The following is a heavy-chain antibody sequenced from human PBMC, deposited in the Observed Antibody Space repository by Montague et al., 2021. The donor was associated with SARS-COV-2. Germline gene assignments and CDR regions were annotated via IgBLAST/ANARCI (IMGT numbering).Heavy chain of an antibody. Sequence: TLSLTCTVSGGSISSGSYYWSWIRRPAGKGLEWIGRIYTCGSTNYNPSLKSRVTISVDTSKNQFSLKLSSVTAADTAVHYCARGAVSLGINGMALWGQGTTVTVSS. V-gene: IGHV4-61*02. CDR1: GGSISSGSYY. D-gene: IGHD7-27*01. CDR3: ARGAVSLGINGMAL. J-gene: IGHJ6*02. CDR2: IYTCGST.